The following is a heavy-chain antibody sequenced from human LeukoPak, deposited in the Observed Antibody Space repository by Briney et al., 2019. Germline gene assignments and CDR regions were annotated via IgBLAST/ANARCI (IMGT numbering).Heavy chain of an antibody. V-gene: IGHV3-33*01. CDR2: IWYDGSNK. J-gene: IGHJ4*02. D-gene: IGHD1-26*01. CDR3: ARDPVGATTSYYFDY. CDR1: GXTFSSYG. Sequence: PGGSLRLSCAASGXTFSSYGMHWVRQAPGKGLEWVAVIWYDGSNKYYADSVKGRFTISRDNSKNTLYLQMNSLRAEDTAVYYCARDPVGATTSYYFDYWGQGSLVTVSS.